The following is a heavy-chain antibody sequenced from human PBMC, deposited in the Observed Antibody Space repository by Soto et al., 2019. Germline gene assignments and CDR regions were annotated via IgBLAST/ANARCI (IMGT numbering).Heavy chain of an antibody. CDR3: ASQSSEWLLFAS. Sequence: EVQLVESGGGFVQPGGSLRLSCAASGFTFSSYSMNWVRQAPGKGLEWVSYISSSSSTIYYADSVKGRFTISRDNAKNSLYLQMNSLRAEDTAVYYCASQSSEWLLFASWGQGTLVTVSS. CDR1: GFTFSSYS. CDR2: ISSSSSTI. V-gene: IGHV3-48*01. D-gene: IGHD5-12*01. J-gene: IGHJ4*02.